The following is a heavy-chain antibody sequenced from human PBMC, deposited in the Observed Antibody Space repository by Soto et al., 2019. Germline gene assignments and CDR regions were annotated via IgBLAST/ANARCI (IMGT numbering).Heavy chain of an antibody. CDR2: ISSSSSTT. CDR1: GFTFSSYS. D-gene: IGHD2-15*01. CDR3: ARDQGYCSGGSCYVAGY. J-gene: IGHJ4*02. V-gene: IGHV3-48*04. Sequence: GGSLRLSCAASGFTFSSYSMNWVRQAPGKGLEWVSYISSSSSTTDYADSVRGRFTLSRDNAKNTLYLQMNSLRAEDTAVYYCARDQGYCSGGSCYVAGYWGQGTLVTVSS.